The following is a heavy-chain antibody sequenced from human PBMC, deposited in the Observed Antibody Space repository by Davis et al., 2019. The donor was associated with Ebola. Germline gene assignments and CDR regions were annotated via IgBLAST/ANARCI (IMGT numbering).Heavy chain of an antibody. J-gene: IGHJ2*01. Sequence: SETLSLTCTVSGGSITNYFWSWIRQPPGKGLEWLGYIYYGGYIYYSGSTKYNPSLKSRVTISVDRSKNQFSLKLSSVTAADTAVYYCARDSLHYSGYDSYFDLWGRGTLVTVSS. D-gene: IGHD5-12*01. V-gene: IGHV4-59*12. CDR2: IYYGGYIYYSGST. CDR1: GGSITNYF. CDR3: ARDSLHYSGYDSYFDL.